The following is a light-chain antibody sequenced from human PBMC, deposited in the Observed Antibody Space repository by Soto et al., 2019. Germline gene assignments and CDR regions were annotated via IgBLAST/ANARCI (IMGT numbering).Light chain of an antibody. CDR1: QTFVYRDGNTY. Sequence: VVMTQSPLSLPVTLGQPASISCKSSQTFVYRDGNTYLNWIQQRPGQSPRRLIYQVSHRDSGVPDRVSGRGSGTNFTLKISRVEAEDVGVYYCVQGTHWPPFTFGQGTKLEIK. V-gene: IGKV2-30*01. J-gene: IGKJ2*01. CDR2: QVS. CDR3: VQGTHWPPFT.